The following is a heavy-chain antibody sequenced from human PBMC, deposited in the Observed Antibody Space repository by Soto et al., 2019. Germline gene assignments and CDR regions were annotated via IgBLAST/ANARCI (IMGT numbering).Heavy chain of an antibody. V-gene: IGHV4-59*01. CDR1: GGSISNYY. J-gene: IGHJ4*02. CDR3: ASVSQGRDY. Sequence: QVQLQESGPGLVKPSETLSLTCTVSGGSISNYYWSWVRQPPGKSLEWIGYIYNSGSTSYNPSLKSRVTITVDTSKNQLSLKLASVTAADTAVYYCASVSQGRDYWGQGNLVIVSS. CDR2: IYNSGST.